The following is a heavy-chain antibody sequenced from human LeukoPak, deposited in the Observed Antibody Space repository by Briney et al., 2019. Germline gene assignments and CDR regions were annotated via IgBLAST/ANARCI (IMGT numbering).Heavy chain of an antibody. CDR2: FDPEDGET. CDR1: GYTLTELS. J-gene: IGHJ5*02. Sequence: ASVKVSCKVSGYTLTELSMHWVRQAPGKGLEWMGGFDPEDGETIYAQKFQGRVTMTEDTSTDTAYMELSSLRSEDTAVYYCATSDLLMPVGATRRNWFDPWGQGTLVTVSS. CDR3: ATSDLLMPVGATRRNWFDP. D-gene: IGHD1-26*01. V-gene: IGHV1-24*01.